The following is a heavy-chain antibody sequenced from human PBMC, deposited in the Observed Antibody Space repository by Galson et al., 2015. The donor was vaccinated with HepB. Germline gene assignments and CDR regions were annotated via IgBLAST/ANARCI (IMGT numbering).Heavy chain of an antibody. V-gene: IGHV3-21*01. CDR2: LSSSSSSI. J-gene: IGHJ4*02. CDR1: GITFNTYS. Sequence: SLRLSCAASGITFNTYSMNWVRQAPGKGLEWVASLSSSSSSIYYAESVKGRFTISRDNARNSLYLQMNSLRAEDTAVYHCATVEILVVRGGLRTRSYFDYWGRGTLVTVSS. D-gene: IGHD3-10*01. CDR3: ATVEILVVRGGLRTRSYFDY.